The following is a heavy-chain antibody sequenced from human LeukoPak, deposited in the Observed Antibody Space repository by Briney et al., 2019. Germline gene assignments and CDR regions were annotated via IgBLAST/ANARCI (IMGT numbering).Heavy chain of an antibody. D-gene: IGHD6-13*01. CDR1: GFTFISYA. CDR3: ARDSSFLAAADYFDC. Sequence: GRSLRLSCAASGFTFISYAMHWVRQAPGKGLECVAVISYDGSNKYYADSVKGRFTISRDNSKNTLYLQMSSLRAEDTAVYYCARDSSFLAAADYFDCWGRGTLVTVSS. CDR2: ISYDGSNK. V-gene: IGHV3-30*04. J-gene: IGHJ4*02.